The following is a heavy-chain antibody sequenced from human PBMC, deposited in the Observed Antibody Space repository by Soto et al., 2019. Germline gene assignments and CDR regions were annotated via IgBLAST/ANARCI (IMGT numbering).Heavy chain of an antibody. CDR1: GGSISSYY. V-gene: IGHV4-59*01. D-gene: IGHD6-13*01. CDR2: IYYSGST. J-gene: IGHJ4*02. CDR3: ARGAAAGTSPARFDY. Sequence: SETLSLTCTVSGGSISSYYWSWIRQPPGKGLEWIGYIYYSGSTNYNPSLKSRVTISVDTSKNQFSLKLSSVTAADTAAYYCARGAAAGTSPARFDYWGQGTLVTVSS.